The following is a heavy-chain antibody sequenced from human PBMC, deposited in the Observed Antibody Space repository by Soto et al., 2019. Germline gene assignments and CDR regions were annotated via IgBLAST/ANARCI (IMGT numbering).Heavy chain of an antibody. J-gene: IGHJ4*02. CDR2: IYSGGST. Sequence: GGSLRLSCAASGFTVSSNYMSWVRQAPGKGLEWVSVIYSGGSTYYADSVKGRFTISRDNSKNTLYLQMNSLRAEDTAVYYCARDLTLELFGGVIGYFDYWGQGTLVTVSS. CDR1: GFTVSSNY. V-gene: IGHV3-66*01. D-gene: IGHD3-16*02. CDR3: ARDLTLELFGGVIGYFDY.